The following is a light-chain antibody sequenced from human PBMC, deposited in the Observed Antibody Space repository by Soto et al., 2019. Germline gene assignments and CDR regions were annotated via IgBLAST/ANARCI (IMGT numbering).Light chain of an antibody. Sequence: QSALTQPASVSGSPGQSITISCTGTSSDVGGYKHVYWYQQLPGEAPKLIIYDVSNRPSGVSNRLSGSKSGNTASLTISGLQAEDEADYYCTSYTTSNTLIFGGGTKLTVL. V-gene: IGLV2-14*01. CDR2: DVS. J-gene: IGLJ2*01. CDR1: SSDVGGYKH. CDR3: TSYTTSNTLI.